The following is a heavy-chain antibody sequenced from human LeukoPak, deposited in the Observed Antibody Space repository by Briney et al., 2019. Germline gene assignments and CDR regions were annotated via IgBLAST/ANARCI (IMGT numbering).Heavy chain of an antibody. CDR1: GYSFTSYW. V-gene: IGHV5-51*01. Sequence: GASLKISCKGSGYSFTSYWIGWVRQMPGKGLEWRGIIYHGDSDTRYSQSFQGQVTISADKSISTAYLQWSSLKASDTAMYYGARLENSSPDDYFDYWGQGTLVTVSS. CDR2: IYHGDSDT. J-gene: IGHJ4*02. D-gene: IGHD6-6*01. CDR3: ARLENSSPDDYFDY.